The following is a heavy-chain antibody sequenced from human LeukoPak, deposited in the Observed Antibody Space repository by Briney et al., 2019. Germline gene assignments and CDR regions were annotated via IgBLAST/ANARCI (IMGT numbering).Heavy chain of an antibody. J-gene: IGHJ4*02. CDR1: GGSISSYY. CDR2: IYYSGST. D-gene: IGHD3-22*01. V-gene: IGHV4-59*01. CDR3: ARRRYDSSGYYFDY. Sequence: SETLSLTCTVSGGSISSYYWSWIRQPPGKGLEWIGYIYYSGSTNYNPSLKSRVTISVDTSKNQFSPKLSSVTAADTAVYYCARRRYDSSGYYFDYWGQGTLVTVSS.